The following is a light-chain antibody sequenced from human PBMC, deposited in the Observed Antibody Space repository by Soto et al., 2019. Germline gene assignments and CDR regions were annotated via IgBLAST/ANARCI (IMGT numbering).Light chain of an antibody. CDR3: QQSYSTPSIT. V-gene: IGKV1-39*01. J-gene: IGKJ5*01. CDR1: QTISIY. Sequence: DIQMTQSPSSLSASVGDRVTITCRASQTISIYLNWYQQKPGKAPNLLIYAASRLQSVVPSRFSGRGSGTDFTLTISSVQPEDFASYYCQQSYSTPSITFGQGTRLEIK. CDR2: AAS.